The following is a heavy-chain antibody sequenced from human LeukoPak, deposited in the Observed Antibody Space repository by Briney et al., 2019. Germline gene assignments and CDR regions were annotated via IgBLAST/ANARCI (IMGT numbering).Heavy chain of an antibody. CDR1: GFTFSSYA. CDR2: ISSSSYI. J-gene: IGHJ4*02. Sequence: GGSLRLSCAASGFTFSSYAMSWVRQAPGKGLEWVSSISSSSYIYYADSVKGRFTISRDNAKNSLYLQMNSLRAEDTAVYYCAREWGAAVDYWGQGTLVTVSS. CDR3: AREWGAAVDY. D-gene: IGHD6-13*01. V-gene: IGHV3-21*01.